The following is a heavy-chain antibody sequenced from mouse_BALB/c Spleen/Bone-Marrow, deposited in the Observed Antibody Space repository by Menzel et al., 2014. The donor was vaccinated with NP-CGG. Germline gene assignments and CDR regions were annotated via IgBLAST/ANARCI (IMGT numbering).Heavy chain of an antibody. CDR1: GYIFTSYY. CDR3: ARDYYGYGGFAY. D-gene: IGHD1-2*01. CDR2: IYPGNVNT. Sequence: VKLMESGPELVKPGASVRISCKASGYIFTSYYIYWVKQRPGQGLEWIGWIYPGNVNTKYNEKFKGKATLTADKSSSTAYMQLSSLPSEDSAVYFCARDYYGYGGFAYWVQGTLVTVSA. J-gene: IGHJ3*01. V-gene: IGHV1S56*01.